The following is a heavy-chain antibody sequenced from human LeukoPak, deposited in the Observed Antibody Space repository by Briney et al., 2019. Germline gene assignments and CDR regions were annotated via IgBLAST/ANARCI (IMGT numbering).Heavy chain of an antibody. CDR2: INPSGGST. D-gene: IGHD2-8*01. CDR1: GYTFTSYY. Sequence: ASVKVSCKASGYTFTSYYMHWVRQAPGQGLEWMGIINPSGGSTSYAQKFQGRVTMTRNTSISTAYMELSSLRSEDTAVYYCARGYVYCTNGVCYTPIFDYWGQGTLVTVSS. V-gene: IGHV1-46*01. J-gene: IGHJ4*02. CDR3: ARGYVYCTNGVCYTPIFDY.